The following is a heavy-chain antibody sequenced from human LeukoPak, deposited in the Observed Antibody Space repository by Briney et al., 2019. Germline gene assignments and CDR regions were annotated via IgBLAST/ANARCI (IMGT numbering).Heavy chain of an antibody. CDR1: GGSISSYY. CDR3: ARETPYCTNGVCYPMYYFDY. CDR2: IYYSGST. Sequence: SETLFLTCTVSGGSISSYYWSWIRQPPGKGLEWIGYIYYSGSTNYNPSLKSRVTISVDTSKNQFSLKLSSVTAADTAVYYCARETPYCTNGVCYPMYYFDYWGQGTLVTVSS. D-gene: IGHD2-8*01. J-gene: IGHJ4*02. V-gene: IGHV4-59*01.